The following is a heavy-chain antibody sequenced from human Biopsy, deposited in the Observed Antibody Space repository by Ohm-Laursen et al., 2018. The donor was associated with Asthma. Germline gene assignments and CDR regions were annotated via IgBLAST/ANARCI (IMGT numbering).Heavy chain of an antibody. CDR2: VNTGNGDT. Sequence: SVKVSCKVSGYTFIHYAIHWVRQAPGQRLEWMGWVNTGNGDTKYSQKFQGRVTITRDTSASTAYMELRSLRSEDTATYYCARTYYDFLTGQVKDVFGVWGQGTMVTVSS. J-gene: IGHJ3*01. V-gene: IGHV1-3*04. D-gene: IGHD3-9*01. CDR3: ARTYYDFLTGQVKDVFGV. CDR1: GYTFIHYA.